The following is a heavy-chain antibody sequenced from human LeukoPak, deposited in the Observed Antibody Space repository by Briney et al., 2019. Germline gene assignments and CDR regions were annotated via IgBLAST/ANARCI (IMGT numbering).Heavy chain of an antibody. CDR1: GGTFSSYA. Sequence: SVKVSCKASGGTFSSYAISWVRQAPGQGLEWMGRIIPIFGTANYAQKFQGRVTITTDESTSTAYMELGSLRSEDTAVYYCARDAGLYCGGDCFVVPGDDYWGQGTLVTVSS. J-gene: IGHJ4*02. CDR2: IIPIFGTA. V-gene: IGHV1-69*05. D-gene: IGHD2-21*02. CDR3: ARDAGLYCGGDCFVVPGDDY.